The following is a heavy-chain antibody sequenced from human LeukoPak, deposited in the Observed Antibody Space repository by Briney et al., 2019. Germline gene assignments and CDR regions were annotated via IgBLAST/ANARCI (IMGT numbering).Heavy chain of an antibody. J-gene: IGHJ4*02. V-gene: IGHV4-39*01. CDR2: IYVSGST. CDR1: GGSTSISSYG. CDR3: ASLKRSSYLPSSSQTIDY. Sequence: SETLSLTCTVSGGSTSISSYGWGWIRQPPGNGLEWIGSIYVSGSTYYNPSLESRVTISVDTSKSQSSLKLSSVPAADTAVYYCASLKRSSYLPSSSQTIDYWGQGTLVTVSS. D-gene: IGHD6-6*01.